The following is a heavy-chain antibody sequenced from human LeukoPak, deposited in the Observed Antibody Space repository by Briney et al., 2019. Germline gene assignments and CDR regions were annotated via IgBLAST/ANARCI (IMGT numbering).Heavy chain of an antibody. Sequence: ASVKVSCKASGYTFTGYYTHWVRQAPGQGLEWMGWINPNSGGTNYAQKFQGRVTVTRDTSISTAYMELSRLRSDDTAVYYCARGGRGYDRNGFDYWGQGTLVTVSS. J-gene: IGHJ4*02. V-gene: IGHV1-2*02. D-gene: IGHD5-12*01. CDR1: GYTFTGYY. CDR2: INPNSGGT. CDR3: ARGGRGYDRNGFDY.